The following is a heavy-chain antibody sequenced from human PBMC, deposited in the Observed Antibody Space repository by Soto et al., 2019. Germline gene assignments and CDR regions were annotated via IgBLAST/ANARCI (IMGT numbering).Heavy chain of an antibody. Sequence: LSLTCSVSGGSFSSDSFIWSWVRQFPGKGLEWIGYINYSGTSYYNPSLRSRITMSVDTSKNQFSLNLSSVTAADTAVYYCARDHKWDGMDVWGQGTTVTVSS. CDR1: GGSFSSDSFI. J-gene: IGHJ6*02. CDR2: INYSGTS. D-gene: IGHD1-26*01. V-gene: IGHV4-31*03. CDR3: ARDHKWDGMDV.